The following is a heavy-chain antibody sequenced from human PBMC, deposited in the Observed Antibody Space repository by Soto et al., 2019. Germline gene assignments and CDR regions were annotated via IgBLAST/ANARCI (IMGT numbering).Heavy chain of an antibody. J-gene: IGHJ4*02. CDR3: AKDLTVTTVYSWGVKGY. V-gene: IGHV3-23*01. Sequence: GGSLRLSCAASGFTFSSYAMSWVRQAPGKGLEWVSAISGSGGSTYYADSVKGRFTISRDNSKNTLYLQMNSLRAEDTAVYYCAKDLTVTTVYSWGVKGYWGQGTLVTVSS. D-gene: IGHD4-17*01. CDR2: ISGSGGST. CDR1: GFTFSSYA.